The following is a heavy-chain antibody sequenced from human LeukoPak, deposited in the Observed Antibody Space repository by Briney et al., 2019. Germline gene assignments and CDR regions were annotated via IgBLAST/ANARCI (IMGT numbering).Heavy chain of an antibody. CDR2: ISWNSGRI. V-gene: IGHV3-9*03. J-gene: IGHJ6*03. Sequence: PGRSLRLSCAASGFTFDDYAMHWVRQAPGKGLEWVSGISWNSGRIGYADSVKGRFTISRDNARNSLYLQMNSLRAEDMALYYCAKPIGKSDYYYIHVWGKGTTVTVSS. CDR3: AKPIGKSDYYYIHV. CDR1: GFTFDDYA. D-gene: IGHD4-23*01.